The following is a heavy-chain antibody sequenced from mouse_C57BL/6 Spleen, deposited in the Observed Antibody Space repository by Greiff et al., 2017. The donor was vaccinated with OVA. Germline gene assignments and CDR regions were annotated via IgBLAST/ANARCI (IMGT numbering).Heavy chain of an antibody. D-gene: IGHD1-3*01. Sequence: VQLQQSGPGLVQPSQSLSITCTVSGFSLTSYGVHWVRQSPGKGLEWLGVIWSGGSTDYNAAFISRLSISKENTKSQVFYKMNSLQADDTAIYYFARGGGEIYDWYIDVWGTGTTVTVSS. J-gene: IGHJ1*03. CDR1: GFSLTSYG. CDR3: ARGGGEIYDWYIDV. CDR2: IWSGGST. V-gene: IGHV2-2*01.